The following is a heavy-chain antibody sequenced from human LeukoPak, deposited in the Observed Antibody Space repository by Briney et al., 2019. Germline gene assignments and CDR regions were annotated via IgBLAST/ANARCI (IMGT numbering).Heavy chain of an antibody. D-gene: IGHD3-3*01. Sequence: GESLKISCKGSGYSFTSYWIGWVRQMPGEGLEWMGIIYPGDSDTRYSPSFQGQVTISADKSIGTAYLQWSSLKASDTAMYYCARALRFLEWLPFDYWGQGTLVTVSS. CDR2: IYPGDSDT. CDR3: ARALRFLEWLPFDY. CDR1: GYSFTSYW. V-gene: IGHV5-51*01. J-gene: IGHJ4*02.